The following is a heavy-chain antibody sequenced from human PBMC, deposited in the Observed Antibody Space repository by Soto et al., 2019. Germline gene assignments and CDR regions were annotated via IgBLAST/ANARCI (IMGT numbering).Heavy chain of an antibody. CDR2: ISYDGSNK. CDR3: ATEVYFDSIGYYASGEVEI. CDR1: GFTFSSYG. Sequence: VRLSCASSGFTFSSYGMHWVRQAPGKGLEWVAVISYDGSNKYYADSVEGRFTISRDNSKNTLYLQMNSLRAEDTAVYYCATEVYFDSIGYYASGEVEIWGQGTMVTLSS. D-gene: IGHD3-22*01. J-gene: IGHJ3*02. V-gene: IGHV3-30*03.